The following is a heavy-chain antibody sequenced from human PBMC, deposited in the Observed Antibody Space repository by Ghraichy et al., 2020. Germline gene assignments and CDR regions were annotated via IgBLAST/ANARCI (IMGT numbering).Heavy chain of an antibody. CDR2: INHSGST. J-gene: IGHJ6*03. V-gene: IGHV4-34*01. Sequence: SETLSLTCAVYGGSFSGYYWSWIRQPPGKGLEWIGEINHSGSTNYNPSLKSRVTISVDTSKNQFSLKLSSVTAADTAVYYCATSKGGEGYCSGGSCSRSPGYYYMDVWGKGTTVTVSS. CDR3: ATSKGGEGYCSGGSCSRSPGYYYMDV. CDR1: GGSFSGYY. D-gene: IGHD2-15*01.